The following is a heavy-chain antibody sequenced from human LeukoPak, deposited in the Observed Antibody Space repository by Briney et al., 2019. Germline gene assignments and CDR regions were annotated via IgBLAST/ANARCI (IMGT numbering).Heavy chain of an antibody. D-gene: IGHD3-3*01. J-gene: IGHJ6*02. Sequence: PGGSLRLSCAASGFTFSAFGMNWVRQAPGKGLEWVSTITKSGDTTYYVDSVKGRFTISRDNSKNTLYLQMSSLRAEDTAKYYCTKDYCGRFCSVVWGQGTTVTVSS. CDR2: ITKSGDTT. V-gene: IGHV3-23*01. CDR1: GFTFSAFG. CDR3: TKDYCGRFCSVV.